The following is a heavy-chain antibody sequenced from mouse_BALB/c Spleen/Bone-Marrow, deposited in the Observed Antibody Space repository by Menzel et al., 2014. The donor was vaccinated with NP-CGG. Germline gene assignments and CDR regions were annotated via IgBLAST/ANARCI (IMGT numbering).Heavy chain of an antibody. Sequence: QVQLQQSGAELVKPGASVKLSCKAFGYTFTSYWMHWVKQRPGQGLEWIGEINPSNGRTNYNEKFKSKATLTVDKSSSTAYMQLSSLTSEDSAVYYCARDWDEAYYFDYWGQGTTLTVSS. D-gene: IGHD4-1*01. V-gene: IGHV1S81*02. CDR3: ARDWDEAYYFDY. CDR2: INPSNGRT. CDR1: GYTFTSYW. J-gene: IGHJ2*01.